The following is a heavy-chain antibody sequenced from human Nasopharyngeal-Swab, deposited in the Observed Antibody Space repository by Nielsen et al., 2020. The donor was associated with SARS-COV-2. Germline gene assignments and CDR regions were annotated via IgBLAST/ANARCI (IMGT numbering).Heavy chain of an antibody. V-gene: IGHV1-18*01. Sequence: ASVKVSCKASGYTFTSYGISWVRQAPGQGLEWMGWISAYNGNTNYAQKLQGRVTMTTDTSTSTACMELRSLRSDDTAVYYCARVPGNHDAFDIWGQGTMVTVSS. CDR2: ISAYNGNT. CDR3: ARVPGNHDAFDI. D-gene: IGHD2-2*01. CDR1: GYTFTSYG. J-gene: IGHJ3*02.